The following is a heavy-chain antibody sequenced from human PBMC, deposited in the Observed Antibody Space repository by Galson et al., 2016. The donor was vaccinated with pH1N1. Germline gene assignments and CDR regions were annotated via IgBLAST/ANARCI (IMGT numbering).Heavy chain of an antibody. CDR1: GYSFTSYW. CDR2: IYPGDSDT. Sequence: QSGAEVKKPGESLKISCKGSGYSFTSYWIGWVRQMPGKGLEWMGIIYPGDSDTRYSPSFQGQVTIQADKSTSTAYLQWSSLKASDTAIYYRARYAVTYYYDSSGYPDWSFDLWGRGTLVTVSS. CDR3: ARYAVTYYYDSSGYPDWSFDL. D-gene: IGHD3-22*01. V-gene: IGHV5-51*03. J-gene: IGHJ2*01.